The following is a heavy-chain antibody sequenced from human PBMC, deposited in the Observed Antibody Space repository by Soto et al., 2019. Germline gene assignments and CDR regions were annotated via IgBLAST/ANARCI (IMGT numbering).Heavy chain of an antibody. CDR2: ISSSSRYI. D-gene: IGHD2-15*01. V-gene: IGHV3-21*01. CDR1: GFTFSSYS. J-gene: IGHJ6*02. Sequence: PGGSLRLSCATSGFTFSSYSMNWVRQAPGMGLEWVSSISSSSRYIYYADSVRGRFTISRGNAKNSLYLQINSLRAEDTAVYYCARDRLVAATSAPPYCYYGMDVWGQGTKVTVSS. CDR3: ARDRLVAATSAPPYCYYGMDV.